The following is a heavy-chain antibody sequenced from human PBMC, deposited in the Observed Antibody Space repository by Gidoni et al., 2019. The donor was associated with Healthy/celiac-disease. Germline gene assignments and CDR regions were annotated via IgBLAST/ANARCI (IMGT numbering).Heavy chain of an antibody. J-gene: IGHJ4*02. CDR2: IKQDGSEK. D-gene: IGHD3-16*01. CDR1: GFTFSSSW. V-gene: IGHV3-7*01. Sequence: EVQLVESGGGLVQPGGSLRLSCAASGFTFSSSWMSWVRQAPGKGLEWVANIKQDGSEKYYVDSVKGRFTISRDNAKNSLYLQMNSLRAEDTAVYYCARDLGGTYWGQGTLVTVSS. CDR3: ARDLGGTY.